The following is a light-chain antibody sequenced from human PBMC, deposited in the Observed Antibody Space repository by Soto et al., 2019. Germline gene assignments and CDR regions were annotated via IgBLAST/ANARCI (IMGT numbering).Light chain of an antibody. V-gene: IGKV3-15*01. CDR1: QGLGSR. Sequence: EVLTTKYPATLSVSPGGTATLSCRASQGLGSRLAWYQQKPGQAPRLLIYDATTRATGVPDRFSANGSETEFTLTISSLQSEDFAVYYCQHYHGWVKSFGQGTKLEIK. CDR2: DAT. J-gene: IGKJ2*01. CDR3: QHYHGWVKS.